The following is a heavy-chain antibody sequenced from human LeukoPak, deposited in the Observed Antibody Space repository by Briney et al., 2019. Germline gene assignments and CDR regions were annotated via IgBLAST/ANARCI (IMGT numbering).Heavy chain of an antibody. CDR1: GFTFSSYG. Sequence: PGRSLRLSCAASGFTFSSYGMHWVRQAPGKGLEWVAVIWYDGSNKYYADSVKGRFTISRDNSKNALYLQMNSLRAEDTAVYYCARVEGGMDYYYYYGMDVWGQGTTVTVSS. V-gene: IGHV3-33*01. CDR2: IWYDGSNK. D-gene: IGHD2-15*01. J-gene: IGHJ6*02. CDR3: ARVEGGMDYYYYYGMDV.